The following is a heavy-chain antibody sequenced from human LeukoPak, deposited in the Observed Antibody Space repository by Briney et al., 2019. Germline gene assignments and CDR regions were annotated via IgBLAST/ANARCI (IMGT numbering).Heavy chain of an antibody. J-gene: IGHJ4*02. CDR3: AREPVPRSSGLQY. CDR2: IIPIFGTT. CDR1: GGTFSYCT. V-gene: IGHV1-69*05. D-gene: IGHD3-22*01. Sequence: SVKVSCKASGGTFSYCTISWVRQAPGQGLEWMGRIIPIFGTTDYAQKFQGRVTMTTDESTSTAYMELSSLTSEDPAVYYCAREPVPRSSGLQYWGQGTLVTVSS.